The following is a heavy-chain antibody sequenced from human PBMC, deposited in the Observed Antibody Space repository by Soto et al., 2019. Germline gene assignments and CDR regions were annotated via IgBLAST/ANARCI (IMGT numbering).Heavy chain of an antibody. CDR3: TTTYPNDDSRVVAY. Sequence: EVQLVESGGGLVQPGRSLRLSCAASGFTFDDYAMHWVRQPPGKGLEWVSGITWNSGSKDYADSVKDRFTISRDNRKNSLYLQMNSLRGEDTALYYCTTTYPNDDSRVVAYWGQGTLVTVSS. J-gene: IGHJ4*02. V-gene: IGHV3-9*01. D-gene: IGHD1-1*01. CDR1: GFTFDDYA. CDR2: ITWNSGSK.